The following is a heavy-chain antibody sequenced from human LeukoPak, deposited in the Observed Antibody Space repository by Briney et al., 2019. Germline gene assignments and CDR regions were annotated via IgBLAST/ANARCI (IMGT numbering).Heavy chain of an antibody. V-gene: IGHV3-23*01. CDR2: IFAGGGTT. J-gene: IGHJ4*02. CDR3: AKRQCSGFNCAFFDL. Sequence: PGGSLRLSCTASKFTFRNYDMSWVRQAPGKGLEWVSVIFAGGGTTYYADSVKGRFTISRDNSKNTLSLQMNSLGAEDTAVYYCAKRQCSGFNCAFFDLWGRGTLVTVSS. CDR1: KFTFRNYD. D-gene: IGHD2-15*01.